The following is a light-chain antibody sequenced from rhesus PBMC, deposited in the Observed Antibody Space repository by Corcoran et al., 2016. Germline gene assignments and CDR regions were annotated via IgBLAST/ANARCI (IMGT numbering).Light chain of an antibody. J-gene: IGKJ4*01. Sequence: DIQMTQSPSSLSASVGDTVTITCRASQSISSWLAWYQPKPGKAPKLQIYKASTLQSGVPSRFSGSGSETEFTLSISSLQSEDFTTYYCQQYSSSPLTFGGGTKVEIK. CDR3: QQYSSSPLT. CDR1: QSISSW. CDR2: KAS. V-gene: IGKV1-22*01.